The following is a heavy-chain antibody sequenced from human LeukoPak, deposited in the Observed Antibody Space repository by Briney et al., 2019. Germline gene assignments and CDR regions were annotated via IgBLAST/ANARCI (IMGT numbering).Heavy chain of an antibody. V-gene: IGHV1-69*05. CDR2: IIPIFGTA. Sequence: GASVKVSCKASGGTFSSYAISWVRQAPGQGLEWMGGIIPIFGTANYAQKFQGRVTITTDESTSTAYMELSSLRSEDTAVYYCAREVVVPAATYYYYYYMDVWGKGTTVTVSS. D-gene: IGHD2-2*01. J-gene: IGHJ6*03. CDR1: GGTFSSYA. CDR3: AREVVVPAATYYYYYYMDV.